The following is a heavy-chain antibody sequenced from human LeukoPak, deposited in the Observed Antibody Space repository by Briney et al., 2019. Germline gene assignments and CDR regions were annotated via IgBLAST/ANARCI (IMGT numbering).Heavy chain of an antibody. V-gene: IGHV3-7*03. D-gene: IGHD2-2*01. CDR2: IKQDGSET. Sequence: GGSLRLSCAASRFTLSNYWMSWVRQAPGKGLEWVANIKQDGSETYYVDSVKGRFTISRDNAKNSLSLQMNSLRAEDTAVYYCAKAQRYCSSTSCYNFDYWGQGTLVTVSS. CDR3: AKAQRYCSSTSCYNFDY. J-gene: IGHJ4*02. CDR1: RFTLSNYW.